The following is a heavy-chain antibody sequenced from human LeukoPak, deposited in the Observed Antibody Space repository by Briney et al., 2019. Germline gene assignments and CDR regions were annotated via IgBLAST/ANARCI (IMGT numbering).Heavy chain of an antibody. Sequence: SETLCLTCAVSGGSLSSYDVTWIRQPAGKGLEWIGRIYPSGSTNYNPFLKSRVTMSVDTYKNQFPLKLSSLTAAATHVYYCSIEKSVGDREFDYWGQGTLVTVSS. J-gene: IGHJ4*02. CDR1: GGSLSSYD. D-gene: IGHD2-15*01. V-gene: IGHV4-4*07. CDR3: SIEKSVGDREFDY. CDR2: IYPSGST.